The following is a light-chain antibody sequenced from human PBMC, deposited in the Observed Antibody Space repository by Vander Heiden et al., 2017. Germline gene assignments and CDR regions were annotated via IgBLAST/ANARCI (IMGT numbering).Light chain of an antibody. CDR2: NGV. J-gene: IGKJ5*01. V-gene: IGKV3-15*01. Sequence: IVLTQSPATLSVSPGDRPTLSCRASRNIDNNLAWYQQKPGQAPRLLIYNGVTRATGVPARFSASGSGTAFTLTISSLQSEDVAIDYCQQYNNWPPITFGQGTRLEIK. CDR1: RNIDNN. CDR3: QQYNNWPPIT.